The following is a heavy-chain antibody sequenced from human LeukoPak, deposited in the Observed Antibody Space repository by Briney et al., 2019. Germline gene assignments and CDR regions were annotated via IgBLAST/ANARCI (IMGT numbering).Heavy chain of an antibody. V-gene: IGHV4-34*01. J-gene: IGHJ4*02. CDR2: INHSGST. Sequence: PSETLSLTCAVYGGSFSGYYWSWIRQPPGKGLEWIGEINHSGSTHYNPSLKSRVTVSVDTSKNRFSLKLSSVTAADTAVYYCARHPQSVAVDYWGQGTLVTVSS. CDR3: ARHPQSVAVDY. D-gene: IGHD4-23*01. CDR1: GGSFSGYY.